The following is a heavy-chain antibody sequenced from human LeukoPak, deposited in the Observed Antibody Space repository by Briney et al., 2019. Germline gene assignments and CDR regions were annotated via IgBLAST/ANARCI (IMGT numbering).Heavy chain of an antibody. D-gene: IGHD2-2*01. J-gene: IGHJ4*02. CDR3: ARGVYQLLLHYFDY. Sequence: PGGSLRLSCAASGFTFSSYAMSWVRQAPGKGLEWVSAISGSGGSTYYADSVKGRFTISRDNAKNSLYLQMNSLRAEDTAVYYCARGVYQLLLHYFDYWGQGTLVTVSS. CDR1: GFTFSSYA. V-gene: IGHV3-23*01. CDR2: ISGSGGST.